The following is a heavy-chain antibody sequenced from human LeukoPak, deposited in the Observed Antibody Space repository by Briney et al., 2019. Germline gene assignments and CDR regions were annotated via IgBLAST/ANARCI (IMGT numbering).Heavy chain of an antibody. D-gene: IGHD1-26*01. Sequence: PGGSLRLSCAASGFTFSNYEMNWVRQAPGKGLEWVSYVTSSGATMFYADSVKGRFIISRDNTKNLMHLQMNSLRAEDTAVYYCARSPGRNFFDYGGQGTLVTVSS. CDR3: ARSPGRNFFDY. V-gene: IGHV3-48*03. CDR2: VTSSGATM. J-gene: IGHJ4*02. CDR1: GFTFSNYE.